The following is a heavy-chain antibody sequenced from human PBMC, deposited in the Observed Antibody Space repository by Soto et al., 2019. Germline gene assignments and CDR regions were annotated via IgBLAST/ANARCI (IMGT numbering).Heavy chain of an antibody. CDR2: IIPIFGTA. CDR3: ARDIPPEGCSGGSCYEGNWFDP. D-gene: IGHD2-15*01. Sequence: SVKVSCKASGGTFSSYAISWVRQAPGQGLEWMGGIIPIFGTANYAQKFQGRVTITADESTSTAYMELSSLRSEDTAVYYCARDIPPEGCSGGSCYEGNWFDPWGQGTLVTVS. V-gene: IGHV1-69*13. J-gene: IGHJ5*02. CDR1: GGTFSSYA.